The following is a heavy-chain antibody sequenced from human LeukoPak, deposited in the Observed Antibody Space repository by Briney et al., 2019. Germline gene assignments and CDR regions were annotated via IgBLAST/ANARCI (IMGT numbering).Heavy chain of an antibody. J-gene: IGHJ6*03. V-gene: IGHV4-4*02. CDR2: IYHSGST. Sequence: KSSETLSLTCAVSGGSISSSNWWSWVRQPPGKGLEWIGEIYHSGSTNYNPSLKSRVTISVDKSKNQFSLKLSSVTAADTAVYYCARTTFYGSGSYYYYYYYMDVWGKGTTVTISS. CDR1: GGSISSSNW. CDR3: ARTTFYGSGSYYYYYYYMDV. D-gene: IGHD3-10*01.